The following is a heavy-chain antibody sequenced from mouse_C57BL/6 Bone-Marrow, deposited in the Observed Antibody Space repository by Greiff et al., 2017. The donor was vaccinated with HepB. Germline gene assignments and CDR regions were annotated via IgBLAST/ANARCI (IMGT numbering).Heavy chain of an antibody. CDR2: IDPSDSYT. J-gene: IGHJ1*03. Sequence: QQSCKASGYTFTSYWMQWVKQRPGQGLEWIGEIDPSDSYTNYNQKFKGKATLTVDTSSSTAYMQLSSLTSEDSAVYYCAHYYGSSYWYFDVWGTGTTVTVSS. D-gene: IGHD1-1*01. CDR3: AHYYGSSYWYFDV. CDR1: GYTFTSYW. V-gene: IGHV1-50*01.